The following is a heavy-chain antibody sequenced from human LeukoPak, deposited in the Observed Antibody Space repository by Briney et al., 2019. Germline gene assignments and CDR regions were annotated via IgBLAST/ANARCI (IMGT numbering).Heavy chain of an antibody. V-gene: IGHV3-21*01. CDR1: GFTFSSYS. Sequence: GGSLRLSCAASGFTFSSYSMNWVRQAPGKGLEWVSSISSSSSYIYYADSVKGRFTISRDNAKNSLYLQMNSLRAEDTAVYYCARDRRRDGYNFYYYYYGMDVWGQGTTVTVSS. CDR2: ISSSSSYI. J-gene: IGHJ6*02. D-gene: IGHD5-24*01. CDR3: ARDRRRDGYNFYYYYYGMDV.